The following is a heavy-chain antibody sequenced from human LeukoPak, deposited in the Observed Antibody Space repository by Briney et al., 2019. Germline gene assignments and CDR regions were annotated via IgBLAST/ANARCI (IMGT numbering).Heavy chain of an antibody. Sequence: PGGSLRLSCVASGFTFSRSLMDWVRQAPGKGLEWVANIKGDGSETHYVDSAKGRFTISRDNAKNYLYLQIDRVRVEDTAIYYCAKSLDYWGQGALLTVSS. CDR1: GFTFSRSL. J-gene: IGHJ4*02. CDR2: IKGDGSET. V-gene: IGHV3-7*01. CDR3: AKSLDY.